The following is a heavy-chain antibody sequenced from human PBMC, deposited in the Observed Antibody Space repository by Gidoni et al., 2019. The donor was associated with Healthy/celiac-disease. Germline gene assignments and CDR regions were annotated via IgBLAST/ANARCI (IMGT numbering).Heavy chain of an antibody. D-gene: IGHD2-15*01. J-gene: IGHJ5*02. CDR2: IRGSGGST. V-gene: IGHV3-23*01. CDR1: GLTFRSYA. CDR3: AKEYCSGGSCYSDL. Sequence: EVQLLESGGGLVQPGGSLSLSCSASGLTFRSYAMSLVGQAPGKGLEWVAAIRGSGGSTYYADSVKGRFTISRDNSKNTLYLQMNSLRAEDTAVYYCAKEYCSGGSCYSDLWGQGTLVTVSS.